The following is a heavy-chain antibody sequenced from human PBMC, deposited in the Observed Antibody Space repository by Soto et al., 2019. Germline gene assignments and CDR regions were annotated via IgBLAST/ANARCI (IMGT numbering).Heavy chain of an antibody. Sequence: HPGGSLRLSCAASGFTFSSYEMNWVRQAPGQGLERVSQISGSGGTVYYADSVKGRFTVSRDNAQNSVYLQMNSLRTEDTAVYYCARDLLQYDFWSGYSSYFYYGMDVWRPGTTVTVSS. CDR1: GFTFSSYE. D-gene: IGHD3-3*01. CDR3: ARDLLQYDFWSGYSSYFYYGMDV. CDR2: ISGSGGTV. J-gene: IGHJ6*02. V-gene: IGHV3-48*03.